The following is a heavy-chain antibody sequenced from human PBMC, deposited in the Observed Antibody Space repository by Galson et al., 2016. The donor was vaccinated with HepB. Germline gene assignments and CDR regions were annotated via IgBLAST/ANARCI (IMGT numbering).Heavy chain of an antibody. CDR3: AKFSDYGDYRDAFDI. V-gene: IGHV3-30*18. Sequence: SLRVSCAASGFTFSSYGMHWVRQAPGKGLEWVAVISYDGRNKYYADSVKGRFTISRDNSKNTLYLQMNSLRAEDTAVYYCAKFSDYGDYRDAFDIWGQGTMVTVSS. J-gene: IGHJ3*02. D-gene: IGHD4-17*01. CDR1: GFTFSSYG. CDR2: ISYDGRNK.